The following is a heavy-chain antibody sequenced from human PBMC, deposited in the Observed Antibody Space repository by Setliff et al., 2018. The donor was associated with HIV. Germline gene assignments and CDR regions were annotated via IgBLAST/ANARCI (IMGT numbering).Heavy chain of an antibody. Sequence: SGGSLRLSCAASGFTLIDHWMHWVRQVPGKGLVWVSRINNDGSITNYAGFVKGRFTMPRDSAKNTLYLQMNSLRVEDTAVYYCVKWNYPNSWGQGTLVTVSS. D-gene: IGHD1-7*01. CDR3: VKWNYPNS. CDR2: INNDGSIT. J-gene: IGHJ4*02. V-gene: IGHV3-74*01. CDR1: GFTLIDHW.